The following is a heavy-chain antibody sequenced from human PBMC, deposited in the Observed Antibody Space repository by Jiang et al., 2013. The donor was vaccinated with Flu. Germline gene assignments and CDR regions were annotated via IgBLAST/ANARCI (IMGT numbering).Heavy chain of an antibody. CDR1: GYTFTNYA. J-gene: IGHJ6*02. V-gene: IGHV1-3*01. CDR3: ARGAGFYGMDL. CDR2: INVGNGNT. D-gene: IGHD6-25*01. Sequence: KVSCKASGYTFTNYAIHWVRQAPGQSLEWMGWINVGNGNTIYSQTLQGRVTITRDTSATTAYMEVSSLRSEDTAIYYCARGAGFYGMDLWGQGTTVTVSS.